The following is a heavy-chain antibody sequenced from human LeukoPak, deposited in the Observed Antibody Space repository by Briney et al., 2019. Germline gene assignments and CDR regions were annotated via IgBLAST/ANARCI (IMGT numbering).Heavy chain of an antibody. V-gene: IGHV4-38-2*02. CDR3: AADTAKDAFDI. CDR2: IYHSGCT. D-gene: IGHD5-18*01. J-gene: IGHJ3*02. Sequence: SETLSLTCTVSGYSISSGYYWGWIRQPPGKGLGWIGSIYHSGCTYYNPSLKSRVTISVDTSKNQFSLKLSSVTAADTAVYYCAADTAKDAFDIWGQGTMVTVSS. CDR1: GYSISSGYY.